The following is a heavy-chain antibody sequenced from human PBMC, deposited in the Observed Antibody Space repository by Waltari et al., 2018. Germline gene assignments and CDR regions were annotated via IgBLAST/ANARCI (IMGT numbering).Heavy chain of an antibody. V-gene: IGHV4-39*01. CDR3: TCSSYVSGSYRLLVS. CDR2: IHDSGRT. J-gene: IGHJ4*02. Sequence: GSIRRPPGNALEWIGSIHDSGRTDYIPSLKSRHTLYVDASKNQFSLKLTSVTAAKTALYAGTCSSYVSGSYRLLVSWGLGPLVTFSS. D-gene: IGHD3-10*01.